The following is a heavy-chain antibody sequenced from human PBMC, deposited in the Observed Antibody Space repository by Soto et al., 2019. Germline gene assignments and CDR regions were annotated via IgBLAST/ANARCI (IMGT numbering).Heavy chain of an antibody. CDR1: GGTFSSYT. Sequence: SVKVSCKASGGTFSSYTISWVRQAPGQGLEWMGRIIPILGIANYAQKFQGRVTITADKSTSTAYMELSSLRSEDTAVYYCARGVTITKYYCSGGSCYLYYFDYWGQGTLVTVSS. CDR2: IIPILGIA. CDR3: ARGVTITKYYCSGGSCYLYYFDY. D-gene: IGHD2-15*01. V-gene: IGHV1-69*02. J-gene: IGHJ4*02.